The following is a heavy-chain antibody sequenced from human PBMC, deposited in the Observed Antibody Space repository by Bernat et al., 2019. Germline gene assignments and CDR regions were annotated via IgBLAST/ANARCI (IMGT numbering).Heavy chain of an antibody. CDR2: ISYDGSNK. CDR3: ARDPSGGNFDY. D-gene: IGHD2-15*01. J-gene: IGHJ4*02. V-gene: IGHV3-30*01. CDR1: GFTFSSYA. Sequence: QVQLVESGGGVVQPGRSLRLSCAASGFTFSSYAMHCVRQAPGKGLEWVAVISYDGSNKYYADSVKGRFTISRDNSKNTLYLQMNSLRAEDTAVYYCARDPSGGNFDYWGQGTLVTVSS.